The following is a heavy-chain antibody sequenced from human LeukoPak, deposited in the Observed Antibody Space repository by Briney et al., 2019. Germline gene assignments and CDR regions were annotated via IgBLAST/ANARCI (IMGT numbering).Heavy chain of an antibody. V-gene: IGHV1-2*06. Sequence: ASVKVSCKASGYTFTGYYMHWVRQAPGQGLEWMGRINPNSGGTNYAQKLQGRVTMTTDTSTSTAYMGLRSLRSDDTAVYYCAREGGSSGWYPLYYYYYYGMDVWGQGTTVTVSS. CDR3: AREGGSSGWYPLYYYYYYGMDV. CDR1: GYTFTGYY. J-gene: IGHJ6*02. D-gene: IGHD6-19*01. CDR2: INPNSGGT.